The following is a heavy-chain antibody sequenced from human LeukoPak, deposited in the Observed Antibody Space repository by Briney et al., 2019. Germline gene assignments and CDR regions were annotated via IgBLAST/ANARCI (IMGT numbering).Heavy chain of an antibody. Sequence: SVKVSCKASVGTFSSYAISWVRQAPGQGLEWMGGIIPIFGTANYAQKFQGRVTITADESTSTAYMELSSLRSEDTAVYYCARDSVVPAAISTWYYYMDVWGKGTTVTVSS. J-gene: IGHJ6*03. CDR3: ARDSVVPAAISTWYYYMDV. V-gene: IGHV1-69*13. CDR1: VGTFSSYA. CDR2: IIPIFGTA. D-gene: IGHD2-2*01.